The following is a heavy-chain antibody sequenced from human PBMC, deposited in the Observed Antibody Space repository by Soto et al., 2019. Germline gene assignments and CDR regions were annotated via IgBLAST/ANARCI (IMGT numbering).Heavy chain of an antibody. J-gene: IGHJ4*02. CDR2: ISGSGDST. D-gene: IGHD3-22*01. CDR3: AKPYSSGYYPKYYFDY. CDR1: GFTFSNYV. Sequence: GGSLRLSCVASGFTFSNYVMSWVRQAPGKGLEWVSTISGSGDSTYYADSVKGRFTISRDNSKNTLYLQMNSLRAEDTAVYYCAKPYSSGYYPKYYFDYWGQGTLVTVSS. V-gene: IGHV3-23*01.